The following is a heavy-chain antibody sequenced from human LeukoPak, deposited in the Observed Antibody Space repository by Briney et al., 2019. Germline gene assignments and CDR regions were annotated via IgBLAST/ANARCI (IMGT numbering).Heavy chain of an antibody. J-gene: IGHJ4*02. CDR2: IWYDGSNK. D-gene: IGHD6-13*01. CDR1: GFTFSSYG. CDR3: ARDLSSWAGDRGLQDY. V-gene: IGHV3-33*01. Sequence: GRSLRLSCAASGFTFSSYGMHWVRQAPGKGLEWVAVIWYDGSNKYYADSVKGRFTISRDNAKNSLYLQMNSLRAEDTAVYYCARDLSSWAGDRGLQDYWGQGTLVTVSS.